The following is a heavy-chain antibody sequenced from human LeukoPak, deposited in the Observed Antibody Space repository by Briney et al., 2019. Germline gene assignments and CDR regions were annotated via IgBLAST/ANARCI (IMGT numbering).Heavy chain of an antibody. CDR3: AKFQGHYGDSEYYFDS. CDR2: IKQDGSKK. CDR1: GFPFSSYW. V-gene: IGHV3-7*01. D-gene: IGHD3-10*01. J-gene: IGHJ4*02. Sequence: GGSLRLSCVASGFPFSSYWMTWVRQAPGKGLEWVANIKQDGSKKSYVDSVKGRFTISRDNAKNSLYPQMNSLRAEDTAVYFCAKFQGHYGDSEYYFDSWGQGALVTVSS.